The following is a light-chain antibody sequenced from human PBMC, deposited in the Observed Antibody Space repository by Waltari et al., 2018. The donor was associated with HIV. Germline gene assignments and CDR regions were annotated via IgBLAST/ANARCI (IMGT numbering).Light chain of an antibody. Sequence: QSALTQPASVSGSPGQSITIPCPGTSSHVGAYDYVPWYQQHPGKVPKLLIYDVYMRPSRISNRFSGSKSGNTASLTISGLRDEDEADYYCASFTSGRLNVFGTGTKVTVL. V-gene: IGLV2-14*03. CDR1: SSHVGAYDY. J-gene: IGLJ1*01. CDR2: DVY. CDR3: ASFTSGRLNV.